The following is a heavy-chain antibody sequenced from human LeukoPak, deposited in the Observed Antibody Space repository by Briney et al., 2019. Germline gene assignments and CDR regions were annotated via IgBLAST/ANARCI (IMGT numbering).Heavy chain of an antibody. CDR3: CRCSYGHNFDY. Sequence: GGSLRLSCAASGFTLSTYRMSWVRQAPGKGLEWVGRIKTKTDGETTDYAAPVKGRFTISRDDSKNTLYLQMNSLKTEDTAVYYCCRCSYGHNFDYWGQGTLVTVSS. J-gene: IGHJ4*02. V-gene: IGHV3-15*01. D-gene: IGHD5-18*01. CDR2: IKTKTDGETT. CDR1: GFTLSTYR.